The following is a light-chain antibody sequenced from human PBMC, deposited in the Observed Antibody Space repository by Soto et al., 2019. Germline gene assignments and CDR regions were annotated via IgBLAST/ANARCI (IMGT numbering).Light chain of an antibody. J-gene: IGLJ3*02. CDR1: SSNIGAGYD. Sequence: QSVLTQPPSVSGAPGQRVTISCTGSSSNIGAGYDVHWYQQLPGTAPKLLIYGISNRPSGVPDRFSGSKSGTSASLAITGLQAEDEADYSCQSYDSSLSGWVFGGGTKLTVL. V-gene: IGLV1-40*01. CDR2: GIS. CDR3: QSYDSSLSGWV.